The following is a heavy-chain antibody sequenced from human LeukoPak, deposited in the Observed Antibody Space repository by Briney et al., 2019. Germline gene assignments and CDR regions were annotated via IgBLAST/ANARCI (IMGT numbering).Heavy chain of an antibody. D-gene: IGHD6-19*01. J-gene: IGHJ6*03. V-gene: IGHV1-2*02. CDR3: ARDLYQWLPSTRPRDGYYYMDV. Sequence: GASVKDSCKDSGYTYIGYYIYWVRQAPGQGLEYMGWINPNSGGTNYAQKFQGRVTMIRDTSISTAYMELSRLRSDDTAVYYCARDLYQWLPSTRPRDGYYYMDVWGEGTTVTVSS. CDR2: INPNSGGT. CDR1: GYTYIGYY.